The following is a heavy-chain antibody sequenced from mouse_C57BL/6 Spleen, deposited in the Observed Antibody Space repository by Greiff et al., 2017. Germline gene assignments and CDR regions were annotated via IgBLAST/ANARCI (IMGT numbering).Heavy chain of an antibody. J-gene: IGHJ2*01. Sequence: VQLQQSGAELVRPGASVTLSCKASGYTFTDYEMHWVKQTPVHGLEWIGAIDPETGGTAYNQKFKGKAILTADKSSSTAYMELRSLTSEDSAVYYCTREGFPYFDYWGQGTTLTVSS. CDR3: TREGFPYFDY. CDR2: IDPETGGT. CDR1: GYTFTDYE. V-gene: IGHV1-15*01.